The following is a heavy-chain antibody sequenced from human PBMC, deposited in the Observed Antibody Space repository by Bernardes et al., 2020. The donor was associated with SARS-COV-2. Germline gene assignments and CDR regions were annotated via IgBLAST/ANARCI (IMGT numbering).Heavy chain of an antibody. CDR1: GYTLTELS. CDR2: FDPEDGET. CDR3: ATEGDIVVVPAAKFAFDI. D-gene: IGHD2-2*01. J-gene: IGHJ3*02. Sequence: ASVKVSCKVSGYTLTELSMHWVRQAPGKGLEWMGGFDPEDGETIYAQKFQGRVTMTEDTSTDTAYMELSSLRSEDTAVYYCATEGDIVVVPAAKFAFDIWGQGTMVTVSS. V-gene: IGHV1-24*01.